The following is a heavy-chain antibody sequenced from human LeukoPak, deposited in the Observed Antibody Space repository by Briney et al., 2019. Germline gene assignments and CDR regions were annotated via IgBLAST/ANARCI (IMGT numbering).Heavy chain of an antibody. V-gene: IGHV3-23*01. CDR1: GFTFSSYG. J-gene: IGHJ4*02. Sequence: GGSLRLSCAASGFTFSSYGMSWVRQAPGKGLEWVSAISGSGGSTYYADSVKGRFTISRDNSKNTLYLQMNSLRAEDTAVYYCARGRSYSYFDYWGQGILVTVSS. CDR3: ARGRSYSYFDY. D-gene: IGHD1-26*01. CDR2: ISGSGGST.